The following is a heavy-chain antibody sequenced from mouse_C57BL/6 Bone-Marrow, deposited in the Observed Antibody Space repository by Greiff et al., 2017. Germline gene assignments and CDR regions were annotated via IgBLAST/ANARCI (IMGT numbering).Heavy chain of an antibody. CDR1: GYTFTDYY. CDR2: INPNNGGT. J-gene: IGHJ1*03. Sequence: EVQLQQSGPELVKPGASVKLSCKASGYTFTDYYMNWVKQSHGKSLEWIGDINPNNGGTSYNQKFKGKATLTVDKSSSTAYMELRSLTSEDSAVDFCAIRKDFWYFDVWGTGTTVTVSS. V-gene: IGHV1-26*01. CDR3: AIRKDFWYFDV.